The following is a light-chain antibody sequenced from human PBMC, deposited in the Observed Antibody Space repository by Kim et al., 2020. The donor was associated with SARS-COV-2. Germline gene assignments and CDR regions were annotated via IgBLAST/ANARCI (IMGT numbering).Light chain of an antibody. CDR1: QTIGTN. CDR2: AAS. V-gene: IGKV1-39*01. CDR3: QQGSTTPYT. Sequence: ASIGDRVTMSCRASQTIGTNLNWYQQKPGKAPKLLIYAASSLQTGVPSRFSGAGSGTDFTLTINSLQPEDFATYYCQQGSTTPYTFGPGTKVDIK. J-gene: IGKJ3*01.